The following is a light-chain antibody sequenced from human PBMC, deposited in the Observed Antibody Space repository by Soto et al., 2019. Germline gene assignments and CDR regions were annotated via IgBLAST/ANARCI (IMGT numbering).Light chain of an antibody. J-gene: IGLJ2*01. Sequence: SYELTQPPSVSVAPGQTAKITCAGDNIDTKSMHWYQQRPGQAPVLVVHDDTDRAAGIPERFSGSKSGGTATLTIRRVEAGDEADYYCQVWDIITYHVVFGGGTKVTVL. CDR3: QVWDIITYHVV. V-gene: IGLV3-21*02. CDR2: DDT. CDR1: NIDTKS.